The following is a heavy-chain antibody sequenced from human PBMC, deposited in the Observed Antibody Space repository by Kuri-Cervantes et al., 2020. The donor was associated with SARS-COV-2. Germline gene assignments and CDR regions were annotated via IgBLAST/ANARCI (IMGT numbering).Heavy chain of an antibody. CDR3: ARAEGAMLPGSLRFLEWLDPYYFDY. D-gene: IGHD3-3*01. CDR2: VYDSGST. Sequence: SETLCLTCTVSGGSISSSGYYWGWIRQPPGKGLEWIGSVYDSGSTNYNPSLKSRVTISVDTSKNQFSLKLSSVTAADTAVYYCARAEGAMLPGSLRFLEWLDPYYFDYWGQGTLVTVSS. CDR1: GGSISSSGYY. V-gene: IGHV4-39*01. J-gene: IGHJ4*02.